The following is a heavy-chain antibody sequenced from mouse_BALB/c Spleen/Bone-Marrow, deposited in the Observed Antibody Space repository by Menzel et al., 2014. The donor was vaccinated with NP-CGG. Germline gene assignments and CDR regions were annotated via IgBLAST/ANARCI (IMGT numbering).Heavy chain of an antibody. J-gene: IGHJ2*01. Sequence: QVQLQQSGAELVKPGASVKLSCKASGYTFTSYWMHWVKQRPGQGLEWIGEINPSNGRTNYNEKFKSKATLTVDKSSSTAYMQLSSLTSEDSAVYYCARWGFVYWGQGTTLTVSS. CDR2: INPSNGRT. CDR3: ARWGFVY. V-gene: IGHV1S81*02. CDR1: GYTFTSYW.